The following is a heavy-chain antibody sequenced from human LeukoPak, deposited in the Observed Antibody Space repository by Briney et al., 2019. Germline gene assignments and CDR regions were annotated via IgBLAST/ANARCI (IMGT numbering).Heavy chain of an antibody. CDR3: AARVVAATAPGDY. V-gene: IGHV4-34*01. CDR1: GGSFSGYY. D-gene: IGHD2-15*01. J-gene: IGHJ4*02. CDR2: INHSGST. Sequence: SETLSLTCAVYGGSFSGYYWSWIRQPPGKGLEWIGEINHSGSTNYNPSPKSRVTISVDTSKNQFPLKLSSVTAADTAVYYCAARVVAATAPGDYWGQGTLVTVSS.